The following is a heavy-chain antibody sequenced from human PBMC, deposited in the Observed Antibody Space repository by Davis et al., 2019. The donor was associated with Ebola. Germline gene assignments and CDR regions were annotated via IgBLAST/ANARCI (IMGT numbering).Heavy chain of an antibody. CDR1: GFTFSTYW. CDR3: GRVFLIPGIGMDV. Sequence: GESLKISFAASGFTFSTYWMHWVRQAPGKGLVWVSRINSDGSSTSYGDSVKGRFTISRDNAKNTLYLQMNSLRAEDTAVYYCGRVFLIPGIGMDVWGQGTTVTVS. V-gene: IGHV3-74*01. CDR2: INSDGSST. D-gene: IGHD1-14*01. J-gene: IGHJ6*02.